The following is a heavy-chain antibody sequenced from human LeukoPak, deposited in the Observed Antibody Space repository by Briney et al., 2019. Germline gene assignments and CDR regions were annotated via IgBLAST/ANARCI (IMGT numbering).Heavy chain of an antibody. Sequence: PSETLSLTCTVSGGSISSYYWSWIRQPAGKGLEWIGRIYTSGSTNYNPSLKSRVTMSVDTSKNQFSLKLRSVTAADTAVYYCASWITGTKGNWFDPWGQGTLVTVSS. V-gene: IGHV4-4*07. CDR1: GGSISSYY. D-gene: IGHD1-20*01. J-gene: IGHJ5*02. CDR2: IYTSGST. CDR3: ASWITGTKGNWFDP.